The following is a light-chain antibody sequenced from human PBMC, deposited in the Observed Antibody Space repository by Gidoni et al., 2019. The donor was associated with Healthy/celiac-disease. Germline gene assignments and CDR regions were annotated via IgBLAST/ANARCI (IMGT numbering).Light chain of an antibody. CDR2: YAS. V-gene: IGKV3-11*01. J-gene: IGKJ4*01. Sequence: EIVLTQSPATLSLSPGERATLSCRASQSVSSYLAWYQLKPGQAPRLLLYYASDRATGIPARFIGSGSGSDFTLTISSLEPEDFAVYYCQQRSNWSELTFGGGTKVEIK. CDR1: QSVSSY. CDR3: QQRSNWSELT.